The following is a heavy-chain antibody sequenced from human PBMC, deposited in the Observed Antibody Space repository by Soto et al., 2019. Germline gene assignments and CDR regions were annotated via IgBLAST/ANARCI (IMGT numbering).Heavy chain of an antibody. Sequence: ASVKVSCKASGYTFSSYAIHCVRQAPGQVLEWMGWIHAGNGNTKYSQSFQGRVTISRDTSATTAYMELNSLRSEDTAVYYCARGVAFLDYWGQGTLVTVSS. CDR3: ARGVAFLDY. D-gene: IGHD2-15*01. CDR2: IHAGNGNT. J-gene: IGHJ4*02. CDR1: GYTFSSYA. V-gene: IGHV1-3*01.